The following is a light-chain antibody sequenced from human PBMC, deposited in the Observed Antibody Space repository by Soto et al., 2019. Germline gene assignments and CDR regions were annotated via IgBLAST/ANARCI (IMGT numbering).Light chain of an antibody. J-gene: IGKJ4*01. V-gene: IGKV1-39*01. CDR2: ATS. Sequence: DIQMTQSPSSLSASVGERVTITCRASQNIKSCLNWYQQKPGKAPKLLIYATSSVQSGVPARFSGGRSGTDFSLSISSMQPEDFSTYYCQQTYVAPFTFGGGTKVEI. CDR1: QNIKSC. CDR3: QQTYVAPFT.